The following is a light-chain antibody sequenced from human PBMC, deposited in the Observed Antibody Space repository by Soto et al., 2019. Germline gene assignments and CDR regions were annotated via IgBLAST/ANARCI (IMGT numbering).Light chain of an antibody. CDR3: QHYNGYPWT. Sequence: DIQMTQSPSALSASVGDRVTLTCRASQNIGTSLAWYQQKPGRAPKVLIYDVSTLESGVPSRFSGSGSGTEFTLTISSLQPDDFATYYCQHYNGYPWTFGQGTKVDI. J-gene: IGKJ1*01. CDR1: QNIGTS. CDR2: DVS. V-gene: IGKV1-5*01.